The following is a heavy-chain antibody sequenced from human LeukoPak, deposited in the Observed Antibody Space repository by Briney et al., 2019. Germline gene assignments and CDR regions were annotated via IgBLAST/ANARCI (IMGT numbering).Heavy chain of an antibody. V-gene: IGHV4-61*02. CDR1: GGSISSGSYY. D-gene: IGHD6-13*01. J-gene: IGHJ4*02. CDR3: ARDPYSSSWYNSGTY. Sequence: PSETLSLTCTVYGGSISSGSYYWSWIRQPAGKGLEWIGRIYTSGSTNYNPSLKGRVTISVDTSKNQFSLKLSSVTAADTAVYYCARDPYSSSWYNSGTYWGQGTLVTVSS. CDR2: IYTSGST.